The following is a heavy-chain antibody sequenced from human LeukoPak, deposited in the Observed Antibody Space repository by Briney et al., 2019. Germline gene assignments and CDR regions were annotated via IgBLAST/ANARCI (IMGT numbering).Heavy chain of an antibody. D-gene: IGHD2-2*01. V-gene: IGHV3-53*01. CDR1: GFTVSSNY. CDR2: IYSGGNT. CDR3: ARASVPGPPRV. Sequence: GSLRLSCAASGFTVSSNYMTWVRQAPGKALEWVSAIYSGGNTCYADSVKGRFTVSRDNSKNTLDLQMHSLRAEDTAVYYCARASVPGPPRVWGQGTLVTVSS. J-gene: IGHJ4*02.